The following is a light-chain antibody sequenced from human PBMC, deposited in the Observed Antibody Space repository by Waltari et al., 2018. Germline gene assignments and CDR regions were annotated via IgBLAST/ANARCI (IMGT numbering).Light chain of an antibody. J-gene: IGLJ3*02. CDR2: PNT. CDR3: QSYDSTVGGTV. V-gene: IGLV1-40*01. CDR1: NFHVREGNA. Sequence: QSPLTQPPSVSGAPGQTGTISCNGTNFHVREGNAVPWYQQFPGTVPNVLIPPNTLRPYGVPDRFSASKSSTSASLAITGLQPDDEADYYCQSYDSTVGGTVFGGGTKVTV.